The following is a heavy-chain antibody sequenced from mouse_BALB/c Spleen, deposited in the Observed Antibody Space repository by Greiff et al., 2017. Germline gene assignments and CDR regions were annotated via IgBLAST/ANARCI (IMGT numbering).Heavy chain of an antibody. CDR1: GFNIKDYY. V-gene: IGHV14-4*02. CDR3: NAGRYDVRWYFDV. CDR2: IDPENGDT. Sequence: EVMLVESGAELVRSGASVKLSCTASGFNIKDYYMHWVKQRPEQGLEWIGWIDPENGDTEYAPKFQGKATMTADTSSNTAYLQLSSLTSEDTAVYYCNAGRYDVRWYFDVWGAGTTVTVSS. J-gene: IGHJ1*01. D-gene: IGHD2-14*01.